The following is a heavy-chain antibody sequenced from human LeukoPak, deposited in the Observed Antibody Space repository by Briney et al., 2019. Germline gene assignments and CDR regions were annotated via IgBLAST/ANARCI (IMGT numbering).Heavy chain of an antibody. D-gene: IGHD3-10*01. Sequence: SQTLSLTCAISGDSVSSNSAAWNWIRQSPSRGLEWLGRTYYRSKWYNDYAVSVKSRITINPDTSKNQFSLQLNSVTPEDTAVYYCARAPYYYGSGSYYNVNYYCYYGMDVWGQGTTVTVSS. CDR1: GDSVSSNSAA. CDR2: TYYRSKWYN. V-gene: IGHV6-1*01. J-gene: IGHJ6*02. CDR3: ARAPYYYGSGSYYNVNYYCYYGMDV.